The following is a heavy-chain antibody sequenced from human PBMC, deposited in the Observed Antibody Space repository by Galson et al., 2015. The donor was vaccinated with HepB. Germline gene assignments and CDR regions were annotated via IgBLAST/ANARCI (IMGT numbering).Heavy chain of an antibody. CDR1: GFTFSSYS. J-gene: IGHJ4*02. D-gene: IGHD1-26*01. CDR2: ISSSSSTI. Sequence: SLRLSCAASGFTFSSYSMNWVRQAPGKGLEWVSYISSSSSTIYYADSVKGRFTISRDNAKNSLYLQMNSLRDEDTAVYYCARPNRPGIVGATAPFDYWGQGTLVTVSS. CDR3: ARPNRPGIVGATAPFDY. V-gene: IGHV3-48*02.